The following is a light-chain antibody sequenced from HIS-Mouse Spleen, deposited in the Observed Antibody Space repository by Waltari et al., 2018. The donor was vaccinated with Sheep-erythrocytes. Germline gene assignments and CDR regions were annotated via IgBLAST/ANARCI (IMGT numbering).Light chain of an antibody. CDR1: TSDVGGSNY. CDR3: SSYAGSNNWV. J-gene: IGLJ3*02. V-gene: IGLV2-8*01. CDR2: EVS. Sequence: QSALTQPPPASGSPRQSVTISCTGTTSDVGGSNYVSWYQQHPGKAPKLMIYEVSKRPSGVPDRFSGSKSGNTASLTVSGLQAEDEADYYCSSYAGSNNWVFGGGTKLTVL.